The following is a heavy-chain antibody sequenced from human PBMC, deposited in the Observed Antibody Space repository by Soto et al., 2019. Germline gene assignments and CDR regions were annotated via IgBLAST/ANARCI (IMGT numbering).Heavy chain of an antibody. V-gene: IGHV4-30-4*01. J-gene: IGHJ4*02. CDR1: GGSVTSDEDY. D-gene: IGHD3-10*02. CDR2: ISNSGST. CDR3: ATESGSTYVYLDH. Sequence: PSETLSLTCTVSGGSVTSDEDYWTWIRQSPGKGLEWIGYISNSGSTGYNPSLKTRLSMSVDRSKNQFTLRLTSVTAADTAVYFCATESGSTYVYLDHWGQGTQVTVSS.